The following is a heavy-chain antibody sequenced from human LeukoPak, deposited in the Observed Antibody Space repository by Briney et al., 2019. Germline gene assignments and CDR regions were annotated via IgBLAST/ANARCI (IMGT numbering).Heavy chain of an antibody. J-gene: IGHJ4*02. CDR3: ARDVGSPVYYFDY. V-gene: IGHV4-30-4*01. CDR2: IYYSGST. Sequence: SETLSLTCTVSGGSISSGDYYWSWIRQPPGKGLEWIGYIYYSGSTYYNPSLKSRVTISVDTSKNQFSLKLSSVTAADTAVYYCARDVGSPVYYFDYWGQGTLVTVSS. D-gene: IGHD1-26*01. CDR1: GGSISSGDYY.